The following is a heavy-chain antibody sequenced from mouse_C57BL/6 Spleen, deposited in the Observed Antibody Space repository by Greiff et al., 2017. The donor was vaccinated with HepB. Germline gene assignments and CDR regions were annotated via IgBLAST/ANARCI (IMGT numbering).Heavy chain of an antibody. CDR1: GYAFSSSW. CDR3: ARDYYGSSYCWYFDV. J-gene: IGHJ1*03. CDR2: IYPGDGDT. V-gene: IGHV1-82*01. Sequence: QVHVKQSGPELVKPGASVKISCKASGYAFSSSWMNWVKQRPGKGLEWIGRIYPGDGDTNYNGKFKGKATLTADKSSSTAYMQLSSLTSEDSAVYFCARDYYGSSYCWYFDVWGTGTTVTVSS. D-gene: IGHD1-1*01.